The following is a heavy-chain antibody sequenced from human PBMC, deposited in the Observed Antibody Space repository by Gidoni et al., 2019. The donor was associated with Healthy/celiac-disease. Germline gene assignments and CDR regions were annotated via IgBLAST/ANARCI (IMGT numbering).Heavy chain of an antibody. V-gene: IGHV3-21*01. CDR2: ISSSSSYI. CDR1: GFPFSSYS. Sequence: EVQLVESGGGLVKLGGSLRLPCAPSGFPFSSYSMNWVRQAPGKGLEWVSSISSSSSYINYGDSVKGRFTISRDNAKNSLYLQMNSLRAEDTAVYYCARDAPGIDRAFDIWGQGTMVTVSS. D-gene: IGHD3-22*01. CDR3: ARDAPGIDRAFDI. J-gene: IGHJ3*02.